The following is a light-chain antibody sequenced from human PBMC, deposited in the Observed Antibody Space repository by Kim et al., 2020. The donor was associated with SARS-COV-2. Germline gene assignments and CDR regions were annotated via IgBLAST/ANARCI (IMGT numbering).Light chain of an antibody. CDR3: SSYTSSSTLYV. V-gene: IGLV2-14*03. CDR1: SSDVGGYKY. CDR2: NVS. J-gene: IGLJ1*01. Sequence: QSINLSCTGTSSDVGGYKYVSWYQQHPGKAPKLMIYNVSNRPSGVSNRFSGSKSGNTASLTISGLQAEDEAEYYCSSYTSSSTLYVFGTGTKVTVL.